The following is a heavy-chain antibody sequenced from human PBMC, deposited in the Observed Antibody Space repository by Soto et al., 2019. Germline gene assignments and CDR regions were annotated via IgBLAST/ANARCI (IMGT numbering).Heavy chain of an antibody. CDR1: GGTFSSYA. Sequence: SVKVSCKASGGTFSSYAISWVRQAPGQGLEWMGGIIPIFGTANYAQKFQGRVTITADESTSTAYMELSSLRSEDTAVYYCASVPGGYYDSSGPAWGQGTLVTVSS. CDR2: IIPIFGTA. V-gene: IGHV1-69*13. J-gene: IGHJ5*02. D-gene: IGHD3-22*01. CDR3: ASVPGGYYDSSGPA.